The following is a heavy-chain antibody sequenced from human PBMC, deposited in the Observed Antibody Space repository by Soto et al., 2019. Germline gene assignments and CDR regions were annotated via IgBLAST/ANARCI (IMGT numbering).Heavy chain of an antibody. D-gene: IGHD6-6*01. J-gene: IGHJ5*02. Sequence: ASVKVSCKASGYTFITYFMHWVRQAPGQGLEWMGAINPSRGTTTYAQKFQDRVTMTRDTSASTVYMELSSLRSEDTAIYYCARAYISSCYWFDPWGQGTLVTVSS. V-gene: IGHV1-46*03. CDR1: GYTFITYF. CDR3: ARAYISSCYWFDP. CDR2: INPSRGTT.